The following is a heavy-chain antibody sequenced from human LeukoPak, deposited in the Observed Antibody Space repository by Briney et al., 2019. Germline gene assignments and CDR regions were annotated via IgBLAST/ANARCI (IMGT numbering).Heavy chain of an antibody. CDR3: ASYPYYYDSSGYLEDAFDI. CDR1: GYSFTSYW. CDR2: IYPGDSDT. D-gene: IGHD3-22*01. Sequence: GESLKISCKGSGYSFTSYWIGWVRQMPGKGLEWMGIIYPGDSDTRYSPSFQGQVTISADKSISTAYLQWSSLKASDTAMYYCASYPYYYDSSGYLEDAFDIWGQGIMVTVSS. V-gene: IGHV5-51*01. J-gene: IGHJ3*02.